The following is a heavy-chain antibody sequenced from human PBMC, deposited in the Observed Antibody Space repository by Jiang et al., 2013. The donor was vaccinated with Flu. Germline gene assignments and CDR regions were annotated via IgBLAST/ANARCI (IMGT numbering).Heavy chain of an antibody. CDR1: GFTFSAYV. CDR2: ISHDGNDS. CDR3: TRDLDWTLFDY. V-gene: IGHV3-74*03. Sequence: VQLVESGGGLVQPGGSLRLSCTVSGFTFSAYVMHWVRQAPGEGLMWVSRISHDGNDSQYADSVRGRFTISRDNAKNTLYLQMNSLRAEDTALYYCTRDLDWTLFDYWGQGTLVTVSS. D-gene: IGHD1-1*01. J-gene: IGHJ4*02.